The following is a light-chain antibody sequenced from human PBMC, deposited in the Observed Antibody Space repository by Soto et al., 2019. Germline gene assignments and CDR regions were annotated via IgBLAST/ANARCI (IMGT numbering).Light chain of an antibody. CDR2: RAS. J-gene: IGKJ1*01. Sequence: EVVLTQSPCTLSLSPGERATLSCRASQSVSRSYLAWFHQKPGQAPRLLIYRASTTATGTPGRPSGSRSGTELTLTISSLQPDDFATYYCQHYNRYSRTFGQGTKVDI. CDR1: QSVSRSY. CDR3: QHYNRYSRT. V-gene: IGKV3-20*01.